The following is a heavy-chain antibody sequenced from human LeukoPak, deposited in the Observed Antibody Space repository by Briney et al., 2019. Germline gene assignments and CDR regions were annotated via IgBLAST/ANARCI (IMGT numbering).Heavy chain of an antibody. CDR1: GGSFSGYY. CDR3: ARGQSSSSSDY. CDR2: INHSGST. V-gene: IGHV4-34*01. Sequence: PETLSLTCAVYGGSFSGYYWSWIRQPPGKGLEWIGEINHSGSTNYNPSLKSRVTISVDTSKNQFSLKLSSVTAADTAVYYCARGQSSSSSDYWGQGTLVTVSS. J-gene: IGHJ4*02. D-gene: IGHD6-13*01.